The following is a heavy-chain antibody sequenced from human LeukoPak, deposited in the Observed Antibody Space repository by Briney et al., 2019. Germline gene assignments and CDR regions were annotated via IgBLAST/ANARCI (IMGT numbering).Heavy chain of an antibody. V-gene: IGHV3-9*01. D-gene: IGHD3-22*01. Sequence: PGGSLRLSCAASGFTFDDYAMHWVRQAPGKGLEWVSGISWNSGSIGYTDSVKGRFTISRDNAKNSLYLQMNSLRAEDTALYYCAKDDDSSGFDYWGQGTLVTVSS. CDR2: ISWNSGSI. CDR1: GFTFDDYA. J-gene: IGHJ4*02. CDR3: AKDDDSSGFDY.